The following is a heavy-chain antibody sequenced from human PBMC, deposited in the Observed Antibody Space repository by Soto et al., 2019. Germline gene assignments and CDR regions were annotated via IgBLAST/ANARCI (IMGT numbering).Heavy chain of an antibody. CDR1: GGSFSGYY. D-gene: IGHD2-15*01. CDR2: INHSGST. Sequence: SETLSLTCAVYGGSFSGYYWSWIRQPPGKGLEWIGDINHSGSTNYNPSLKSRVTISVDTSKNQFSLKLSSVTAADTAVYYCARELGYCSGGSCPRFDPWGQGTLVTVSS. J-gene: IGHJ5*02. CDR3: ARELGYCSGGSCPRFDP. V-gene: IGHV4-34*09.